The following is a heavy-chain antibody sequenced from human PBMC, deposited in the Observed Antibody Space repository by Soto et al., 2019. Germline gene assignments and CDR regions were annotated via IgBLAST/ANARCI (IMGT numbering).Heavy chain of an antibody. V-gene: IGHV3-23*01. CDR2: ISGGGDTT. Sequence: EVQLLESGGGLVQPGGSLRLSCAASGFTFNNYPMTWVRQAPGKGLEWVSAISGGGDTTSYADSVKGRFTVSRDGSKNTLYLQMSSLRAEDTALYYCAKGRGGSGSLTPRVDVWGQGTLVTVSS. D-gene: IGHD3-10*01. CDR1: GFTFNNYP. CDR3: AKGRGGSGSLTPRVDV. J-gene: IGHJ4*02.